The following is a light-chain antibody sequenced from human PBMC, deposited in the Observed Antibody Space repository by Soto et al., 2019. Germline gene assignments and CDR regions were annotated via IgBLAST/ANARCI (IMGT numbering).Light chain of an antibody. V-gene: IGKV3-15*01. CDR1: QSVGSN. CDR2: GAS. CDR3: QHYNDWPLT. J-gene: IGKJ4*01. Sequence: EIVMTQSPASLSVSPGERATLSCRASQSVGSNLAWYQQKPGQPPRLLISGASARATGIPARFSGSGSGTDFTLTVSSLQSEDFAVYYCQHYNDWPLTFGGGTTVEIK.